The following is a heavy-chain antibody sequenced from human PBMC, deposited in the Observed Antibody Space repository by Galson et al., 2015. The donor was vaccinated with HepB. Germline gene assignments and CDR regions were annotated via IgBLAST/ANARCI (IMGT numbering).Heavy chain of an antibody. CDR2: ISSSSSTI. D-gene: IGHD1-26*01. Sequence: SLRLSCAASGFTFSSYSMNWVRQAPGKGLEWVSYISSSSSTIYYADSVKGRFTISRDNAKNSLYLQMNSLRAEDTAVYYCARNKGADFDYWGQGTLVTVSS. CDR1: GFTFSSYS. J-gene: IGHJ4*02. V-gene: IGHV3-48*04. CDR3: ARNKGADFDY.